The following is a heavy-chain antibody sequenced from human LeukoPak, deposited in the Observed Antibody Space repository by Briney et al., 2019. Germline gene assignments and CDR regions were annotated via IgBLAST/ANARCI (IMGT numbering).Heavy chain of an antibody. CDR2: ISGSGGST. CDR1: GGSISSSN. Sequence: ETLSLTCAVSGGSISSSNWWSWVRQAPGKGLEWVSAISGSGGSTYYADSVKGRFTISRDNSKNTLYLQMNSLRAEDTAVYYCAREEPKHEVGATPYDYWGQGTLVTVSS. D-gene: IGHD1-26*01. J-gene: IGHJ4*02. CDR3: AREEPKHEVGATPYDY. V-gene: IGHV3-23*01.